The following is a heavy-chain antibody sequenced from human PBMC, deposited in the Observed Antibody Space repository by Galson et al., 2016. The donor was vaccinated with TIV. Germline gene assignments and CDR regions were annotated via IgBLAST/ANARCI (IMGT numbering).Heavy chain of an antibody. Sequence: SVKVSCKASGGTFISYPISWVRQAPGQGLEWMGGIIPIFGTPNYAQKFQDRLTITADESTKTAYMELSSLKSEDTAVYYWANWATSHLYDIYFDSGGQGTLVTVSS. CDR2: IIPIFGTP. CDR1: GGTFISYP. J-gene: IGHJ4*02. CDR3: ANWATSHLYDIYFDS. D-gene: IGHD5/OR15-5a*01. V-gene: IGHV1-69*13.